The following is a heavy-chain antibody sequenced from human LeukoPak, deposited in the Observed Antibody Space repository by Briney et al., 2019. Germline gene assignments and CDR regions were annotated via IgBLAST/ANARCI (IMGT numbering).Heavy chain of an antibody. CDR3: ARDPRTVRI. CDR1: GFTLSDNY. CDR2: ISGNGGVI. D-gene: IGHD1-1*01. Sequence: GESLRLSCAASGFTLSDNYMTWVRQAPGKGLEWLSYISGNGGVIQYADSVKGRFTISRDNAKNLLYLQMDSLRVEDTAIYYCARDPRTVRIWGQGTLVTVSS. V-gene: IGHV3-11*04. J-gene: IGHJ4*02.